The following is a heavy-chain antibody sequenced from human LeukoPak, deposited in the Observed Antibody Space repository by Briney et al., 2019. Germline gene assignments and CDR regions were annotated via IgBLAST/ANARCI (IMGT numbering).Heavy chain of an antibody. J-gene: IGHJ5*02. V-gene: IGHV1-2*02. CDR2: INPNNGAK. Sequence: ASVEVSCKASGYTFTDYYMHWVRQAPGQGLEWMGWINPNNGAKNYEQEFQGRVTMTRDTSISTAYMELTRLRSDDTAVYYCTRDREGGSGWFDPWGQGTLVTVSS. D-gene: IGHD5-24*01. CDR1: GYTFTDYY. CDR3: TRDREGGSGWFDP.